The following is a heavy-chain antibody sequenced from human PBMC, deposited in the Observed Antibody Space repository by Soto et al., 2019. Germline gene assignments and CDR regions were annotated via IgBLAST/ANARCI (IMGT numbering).Heavy chain of an antibody. CDR1: AFTFSSYA. Sequence: QPGGSLRLSCAASAFTFSSYAMHLVRQSPGKGLEWVAVISYDGSNKYYADSVKGRFTISRDNSKNTLYLQMNSLRAEHTAVYYCARVALEGVLITEYYFEYWGQGTLVTLSS. CDR2: ISYDGSNK. V-gene: IGHV3-30-3*01. D-gene: IGHD3-16*01. CDR3: ARVALEGVLITEYYFEY. J-gene: IGHJ4*02.